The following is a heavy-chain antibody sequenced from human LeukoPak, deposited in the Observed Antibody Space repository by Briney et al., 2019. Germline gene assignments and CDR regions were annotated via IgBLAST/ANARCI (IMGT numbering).Heavy chain of an antibody. D-gene: IGHD6-19*01. J-gene: IGHJ4*02. CDR1: GGSISNYH. CDR2: IHTSGST. CDR3: ARRDISSGWSFDY. Sequence: SETLSLTCTVSGGSISNYHWSWIRQPAGEGLEWISQIHTSGSTNYNPPLKSRVTMSIDTPENQFSLTIRSVTAADTAVYYCARRDISSGWSFDYWGQGILVTVSS. V-gene: IGHV4-4*07.